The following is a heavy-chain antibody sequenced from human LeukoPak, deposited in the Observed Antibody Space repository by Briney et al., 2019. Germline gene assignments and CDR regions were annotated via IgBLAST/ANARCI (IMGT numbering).Heavy chain of an antibody. Sequence: GGSLRLSCAASGFTVSSNYMSWVRQAPGKGLEWVSVIYSGGSTYYADSVKGRFTISRDNSKNTLYLQMNSLRAEDTAVYYCARWGSGDYFAYWGQGTLVTVSS. CDR2: IYSGGST. J-gene: IGHJ4*02. CDR1: GFTVSSNY. V-gene: IGHV3-66*01. CDR3: ARWGSGDYFAY. D-gene: IGHD1-26*01.